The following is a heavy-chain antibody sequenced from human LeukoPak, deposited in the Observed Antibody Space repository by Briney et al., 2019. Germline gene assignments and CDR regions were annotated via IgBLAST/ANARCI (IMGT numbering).Heavy chain of an antibody. CDR3: ARDLISSGWPFDY. Sequence: GGSLRLSCAASGFTFSSYWMSWVRQAPGKGLEWVANIKQDGSEKYYVDSVKGRFTISRDNAKNSLYLQMNSLRAEDTAVYYCARDLISSGWPFDYWGQGTLVTVSS. D-gene: IGHD6-19*01. CDR2: IKQDGSEK. CDR1: GFTFSSYW. J-gene: IGHJ4*02. V-gene: IGHV3-7*03.